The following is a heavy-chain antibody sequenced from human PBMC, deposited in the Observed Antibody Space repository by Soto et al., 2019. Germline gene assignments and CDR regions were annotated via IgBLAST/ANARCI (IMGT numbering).Heavy chain of an antibody. CDR3: AKEQGTYYYDSSGYHFDY. CDR2: ISYEGSNK. J-gene: IGHJ4*02. CDR1: GFTFSSYG. V-gene: IGHV3-30*18. D-gene: IGHD3-22*01. Sequence: QVQLVESGGGVVQPGRSLRLSCAASGFTFSSYGMHWVRQAPGKGLEWVAVISYEGSNKYNADSVKGRFTISRDNSKNTLYLQMNSLRAEDTAVYYCAKEQGTYYYDSSGYHFDYWGQGTLVTVSS.